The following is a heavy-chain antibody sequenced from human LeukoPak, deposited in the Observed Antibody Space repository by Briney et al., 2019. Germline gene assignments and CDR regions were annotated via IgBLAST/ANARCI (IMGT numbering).Heavy chain of an antibody. J-gene: IGHJ4*02. CDR3: AYGYGSGWYFPNFDY. CDR1: GYTFTGYY. Sequence: ASVKVSCKASGYTFTGYYMHWVRQAPGQGLEWMGWINPNSGGTSYAQKFQGRVTMTRDTSISTAYMELSRLRSDDTAVYYCAYGYGSGWYFPNFDYWGQGTLVTVSS. CDR2: INPNSGGT. V-gene: IGHV1-2*02. D-gene: IGHD6-19*01.